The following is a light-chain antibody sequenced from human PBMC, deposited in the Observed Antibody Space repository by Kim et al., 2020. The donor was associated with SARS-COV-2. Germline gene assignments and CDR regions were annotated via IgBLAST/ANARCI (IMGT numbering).Light chain of an antibody. Sequence: SDSVEDRVTISCRASQNITSYLNWYQQKPGTAPKLLIYGASSLQIGVPSRFSGRASGTDFTLTISSLQPEDFATYYCQQSYSTPRTFGQGTKLEI. CDR2: GAS. V-gene: IGKV1-39*01. J-gene: IGKJ2*01. CDR3: QQSYSTPRT. CDR1: QNITSY.